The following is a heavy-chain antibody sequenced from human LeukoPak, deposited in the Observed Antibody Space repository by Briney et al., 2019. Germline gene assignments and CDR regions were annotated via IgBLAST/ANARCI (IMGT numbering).Heavy chain of an antibody. V-gene: IGHV3-11*04. CDR3: ATPAAGPRAEYSQH. J-gene: IGHJ1*01. CDR2: ISSSGSTI. Sequence: GGSLRLSCAASGFTFSDYYMSWIRQAPGKGLEWVSYISSSGSTIYYADSVKGRFTISRDNAKNSLYLQMNSLRAEDTAVYYCATPAAGPRAEYSQHWGQGTLVTVSP. D-gene: IGHD6-13*01. CDR1: GFTFSDYY.